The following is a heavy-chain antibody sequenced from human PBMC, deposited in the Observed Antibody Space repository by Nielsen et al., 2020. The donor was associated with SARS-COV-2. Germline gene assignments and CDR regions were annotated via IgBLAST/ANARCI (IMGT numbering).Heavy chain of an antibody. V-gene: IGHV3-21*01. CDR3: AREVDTAMVWNYYGMDV. CDR2: ISSSSSYI. J-gene: IGHJ6*02. Sequence: GVLKISCAASGFTFSSSSMNWVRQAPGKGLEWVSSISSSSSYIYYADSVKGRFTISRDNAKNSLYLQMNSLRAEDTAVYYCAREVDTAMVWNYYGMDVWGQGTTVTVSS. D-gene: IGHD5-18*01. CDR1: GFTFSSSS.